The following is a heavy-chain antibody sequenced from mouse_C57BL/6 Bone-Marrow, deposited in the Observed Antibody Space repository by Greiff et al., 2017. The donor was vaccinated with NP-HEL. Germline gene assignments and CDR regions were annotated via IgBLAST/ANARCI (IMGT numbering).Heavy chain of an antibody. CDR3: AREDYAFAY. J-gene: IGHJ3*01. CDR1: GFTFSSYA. V-gene: IGHV5-4*01. D-gene: IGHD2-4*01. CDR2: ISDGGSYT. Sequence: EVQLVESGGGLVKPGGSLKLSCAASGFTFSSYAMSWVRQTPEKRLEWVATISDGGSYTYYPDNVKDRFTISRDNAKNNLYLQMSHLKSEDTAMYYCAREDYAFAYWGQGTLVTVSA.